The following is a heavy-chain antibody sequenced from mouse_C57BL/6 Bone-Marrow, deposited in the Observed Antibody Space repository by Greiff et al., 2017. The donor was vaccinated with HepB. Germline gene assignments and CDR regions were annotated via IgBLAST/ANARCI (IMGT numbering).Heavy chain of an antibody. CDR2: SRNKANDYTT. CDR1: GFTFSDFY. D-gene: IGHD1-1*01. J-gene: IGHJ1*03. CDR3: ARDASSTRYFDV. Sequence: EVKLVESGGGLVQSGRSLRLSCATSGFTFSDFYMEWVRQAPGKGLEWIAASRNKANDYTTEYSASVKGRFIVSRDTSQSILYLQMNALRAEDTAINYCARDASSTRYFDVWGTGTTVTVSS. V-gene: IGHV7-1*01.